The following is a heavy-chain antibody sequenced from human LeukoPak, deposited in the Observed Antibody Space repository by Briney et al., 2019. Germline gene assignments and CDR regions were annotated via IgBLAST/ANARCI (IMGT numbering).Heavy chain of an antibody. Sequence: GGSLRLSCAVSGVSFSSYAVGWVRQTPGKGLQLVSTITGSGDSTFYADSVNGRFTVSRDNSKNTLYLQMNSLRADDTALYYCAFGPHQQWLLADYWGQGTLVTVSS. CDR3: AFGPHQQWLLADY. D-gene: IGHD6-19*01. V-gene: IGHV3-23*01. CDR2: ITGSGDST. J-gene: IGHJ4*02. CDR1: GVSFSSYA.